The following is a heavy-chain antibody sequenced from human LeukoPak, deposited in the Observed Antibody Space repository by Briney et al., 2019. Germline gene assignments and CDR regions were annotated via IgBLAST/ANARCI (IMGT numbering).Heavy chain of an antibody. CDR3: ANEIRPNDY. Sequence: GGSLRLSCAVSGFTLTNHAVSWVRQAPGKGLEWVSIVVGTGGTYYADSVRGRFILSRDNSKNTVYLQMNSLSADDTAMYYCANEIRPNDYWGQGTLVTVSS. CDR1: GFTLTNHA. D-gene: IGHD4-17*01. J-gene: IGHJ4*02. CDR2: VVGTGGT. V-gene: IGHV3-23*01.